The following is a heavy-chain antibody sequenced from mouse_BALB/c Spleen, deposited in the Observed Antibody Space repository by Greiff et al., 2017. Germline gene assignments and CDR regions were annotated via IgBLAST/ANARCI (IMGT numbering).Heavy chain of an antibody. CDR2: IYPGSGST. Sequence: QVQLKQPGAELVKPGTSVKLSCKASGYNFTSYWINWVKLRPGQGLEWIGDIYPGSGSTNYNEKFKSKATLTVDTSSSTAYMQLSSLASEDSALYYCARRYDYARMDYWGEGTSVTVSS. CDR1: GYNFTSYW. CDR3: ARRYDYARMDY. V-gene: IGHV1-55*01. D-gene: IGHD2-4*01. J-gene: IGHJ4*01.